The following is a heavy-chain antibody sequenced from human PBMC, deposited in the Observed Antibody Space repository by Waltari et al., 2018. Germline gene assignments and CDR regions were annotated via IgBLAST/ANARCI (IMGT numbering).Heavy chain of an antibody. V-gene: IGHV3-30*02. CDR1: GFTFSNFG. Sequence: QVNLVESGGGVVQPGGSLRLSCATSGFTFSNFGMHWVRQAPGKGLGWVVRIWVDGSDKFYAGSVRGRFTISRDNSARTLYLDMDSLRLDDTAMYYCAKDAFGNTYLDFWGQGTLVTVSS. CDR3: AKDAFGNTYLDF. D-gene: IGHD2-2*02. CDR2: IWVDGSDK. J-gene: IGHJ4*02.